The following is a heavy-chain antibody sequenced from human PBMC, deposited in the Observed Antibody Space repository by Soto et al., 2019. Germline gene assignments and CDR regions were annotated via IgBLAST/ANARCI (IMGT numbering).Heavy chain of an antibody. CDR3: AHAYGGRSLY. CDR2: IYWDDSK. CDR1: GFSLTTDRVG. Sequence: QITLKESGPTLVKPTQTLTLTCTFSGFSLTTDRVGVGWIRQPPGEALEWLAVIYWDDSKTYRPSLESRLTITKDTSKNQVALTMTNMHSLATATYYCAHAYGGRSLYWGQGTLVTVSS. J-gene: IGHJ4*02. V-gene: IGHV2-5*02. D-gene: IGHD1-26*01.